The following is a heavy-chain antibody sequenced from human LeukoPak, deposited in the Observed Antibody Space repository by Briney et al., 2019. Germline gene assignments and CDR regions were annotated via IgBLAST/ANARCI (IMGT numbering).Heavy chain of an antibody. V-gene: IGHV1-18*04. CDR2: ISAYNGNT. CDR3: ARDNGSGSPDY. Sequence: ASVKVSCKASGYTFTGYYMHWVRQAPGQGLEWMGWISAYNGNTNYAQKLQGRVTMTTDTSTSTAYMELRSLRSDDTAVYYCARDNGSGSPDYWGQGTLVTVSS. J-gene: IGHJ4*02. D-gene: IGHD3-10*01. CDR1: GYTFTGYY.